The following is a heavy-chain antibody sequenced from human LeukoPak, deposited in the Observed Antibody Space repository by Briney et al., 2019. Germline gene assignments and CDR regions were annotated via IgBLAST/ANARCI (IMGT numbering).Heavy chain of an antibody. J-gene: IGHJ6*03. Sequence: GGSLRLSCEASGFTFSYYNMNWVRQAPGKGLEWLSYISSSSSTIYYADSVKGRFTISRDDAKNSLYLQMNSLRAEDTAVYYCASRYSSSWYYYYYYMDVWGKGTTVTVSS. CDR3: ASRYSSSWYYYYYYMDV. CDR2: ISSSSSTI. V-gene: IGHV3-48*01. CDR1: GFTFSYYN. D-gene: IGHD6-13*01.